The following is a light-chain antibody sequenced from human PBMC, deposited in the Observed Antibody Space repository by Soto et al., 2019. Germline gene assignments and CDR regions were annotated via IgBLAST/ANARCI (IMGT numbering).Light chain of an antibody. CDR3: SSYTSSSPGV. V-gene: IGLV2-14*01. CDR2: EVS. CDR1: SSDVGGYNY. Sequence: QSALTQPASVSGSPGQSITISCTGTSSDVGGYNYVSWYQQHPDKAPKLMIYEVSYRPSGVSNRFSGSKSGNTASLTISGLQGEDEADYYCSSYTSSSPGVFGGGTKLTVL. J-gene: IGLJ3*02.